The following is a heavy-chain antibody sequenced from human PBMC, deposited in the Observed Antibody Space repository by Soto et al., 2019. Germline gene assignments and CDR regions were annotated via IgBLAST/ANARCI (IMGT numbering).Heavy chain of an antibody. V-gene: IGHV3-48*01. CDR1: GFPFDDYG. CDR3: ARDTTESLLIAARQGYAFDI. Sequence: GGSLRLSCAASGFPFDDYGMTWVRQAPGKGLEWVSYISSSSSTIYYADSVKGRFTISRDNAKNSLYLQMNSLRAEDTAVYYCARDTTESLLIAARQGYAFDIWGQGTMVTVSS. J-gene: IGHJ3*02. CDR2: ISSSSSTI. D-gene: IGHD6-6*01.